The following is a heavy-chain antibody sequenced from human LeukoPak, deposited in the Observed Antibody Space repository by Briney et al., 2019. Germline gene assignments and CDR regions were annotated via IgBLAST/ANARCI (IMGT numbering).Heavy chain of an antibody. D-gene: IGHD4-17*01. CDR2: ISGSGGSA. CDR3: AKDRDYVNYFDY. V-gene: IGHV3-23*01. CDR1: GFTFSSYA. J-gene: IGHJ4*02. Sequence: PGGSLRLSCAASGFTFSSYARSWVRQAPGKGLEWVSAISGSGGSAYYADSVKGRFTISRDNSKNTLYLQMNSLRAEDTAVYYCAKDRDYVNYFDYWGQGTLVTVSS.